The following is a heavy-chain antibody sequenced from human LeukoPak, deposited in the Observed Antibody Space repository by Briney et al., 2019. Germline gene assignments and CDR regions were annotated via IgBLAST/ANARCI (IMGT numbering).Heavy chain of an antibody. CDR2: IIPIFGTA. CDR1: GGTFSSYA. V-gene: IGHV1-69*13. J-gene: IGHJ4*02. D-gene: IGHD2-2*02. CDR3: ARDCSSTSCYTSWNLFDY. Sequence: ASVKVSCKASGGTFSSYAISWVRRAPGQGLEWMGGIIPIFGTANYAQKFQGRVTITADESTSTAYMELSSLRSEDTAVYYCARDCSSTSCYTSWNLFDYWGQGTLVTVSS.